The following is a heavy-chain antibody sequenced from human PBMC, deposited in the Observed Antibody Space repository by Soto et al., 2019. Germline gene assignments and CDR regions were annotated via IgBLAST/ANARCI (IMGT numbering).Heavy chain of an antibody. Sequence: EVQLVESGGGLVQPGGSLKLSCAVSGFTFSGSNIHWVREASGKGLEWVGRIRSKSNNYATVYAASVKGRFTVSRDDSQNTAYLQMNSLKTDDTAVYYCSSQDCRDGSCQQPNWGRGTLVTVSS. J-gene: IGHJ4*02. CDR3: SSQDCRDGSCQQPN. CDR2: IRSKSNNYAT. V-gene: IGHV3-73*02. CDR1: GFTFSGSN. D-gene: IGHD2-15*01.